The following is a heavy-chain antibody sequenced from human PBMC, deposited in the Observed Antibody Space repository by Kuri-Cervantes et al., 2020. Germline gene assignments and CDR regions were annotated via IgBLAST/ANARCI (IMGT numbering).Heavy chain of an antibody. J-gene: IGHJ4*02. D-gene: IGHD2-15*01. Sequence: GGSLRLSCAASGFTFDDYAMHWVRQAPGKGLEWVSAIGTAGDTYYPGSVKGRFTISRDNSKSTLYLQMNSLRVEDTAVYYCARERGGPDYWGQGILVTVSS. CDR3: ARERGGPDY. CDR2: IGTAGDT. CDR1: GFTFDDYA. V-gene: IGHV3-13*01.